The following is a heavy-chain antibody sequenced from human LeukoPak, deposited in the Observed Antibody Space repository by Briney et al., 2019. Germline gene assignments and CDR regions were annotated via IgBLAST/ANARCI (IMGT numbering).Heavy chain of an antibody. D-gene: IGHD3-10*01. CDR3: AVRFRLPGDI. V-gene: IGHV4-34*01. J-gene: IGHJ3*02. Sequence: SETLSLTRAVYGGSFSSYYWSWIRQPPGKGLEWIGEINHSGSTNYNPSLKSRVTISVDTSKNQFSLKLSSVTAADTAVYYCAVRFRLPGDIWGQGTMVTVSS. CDR1: GGSFSSYY. CDR2: INHSGST.